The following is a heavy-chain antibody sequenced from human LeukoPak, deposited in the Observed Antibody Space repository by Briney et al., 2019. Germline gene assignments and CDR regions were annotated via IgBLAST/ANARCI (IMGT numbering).Heavy chain of an antibody. CDR1: GFTFSIHG. CDR2: ISPGADIT. J-gene: IGHJ5*02. V-gene: IGHV3-23*01. CDR3: AKDCGWLHFCS. Sequence: PGGTLRLSCAASGFTFSIHGMNWVRQAPGKVLEWVSGISPGADITYYAESVKGRFTISRDNSKNTLYLQINTLRAEDTAIYYCAKDCGWLHFCSWGQGTLVTVSS. D-gene: IGHD5-24*01.